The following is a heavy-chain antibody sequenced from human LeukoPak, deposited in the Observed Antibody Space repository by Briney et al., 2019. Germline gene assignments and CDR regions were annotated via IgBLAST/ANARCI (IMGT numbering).Heavy chain of an antibody. CDR2: ISTDGSQT. CDR1: GFTFSNYW. J-gene: IGHJ4*02. CDR3: VRSLRSADF. V-gene: IGHV3-74*01. Sequence: GGSLRLSCAASGFTFSNYWMHWVRQAPGKGLMWVSQISTDGSQTFYADSVKGRFTISRDNAKNTLFLQMDSLRPEDTAVYYCVRSLRSADFWGQGTLVTVSS.